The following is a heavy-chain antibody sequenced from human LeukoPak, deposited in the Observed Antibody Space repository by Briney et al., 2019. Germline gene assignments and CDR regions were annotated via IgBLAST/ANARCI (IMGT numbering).Heavy chain of an antibody. V-gene: IGHV4-59*01. Sequence: PSETLSLTCTVSGGSISSYYWSWIRQPPGKGLEWIGYIYYSGSTNYNPSLKSRVTISADTSKNQFSLKLSSVTAADTAVYYCARGISPSFDIWGQGTMVTVSS. CDR3: ARGISPSFDI. CDR2: IYYSGST. CDR1: GGSISSYY. J-gene: IGHJ3*02. D-gene: IGHD3-3*01.